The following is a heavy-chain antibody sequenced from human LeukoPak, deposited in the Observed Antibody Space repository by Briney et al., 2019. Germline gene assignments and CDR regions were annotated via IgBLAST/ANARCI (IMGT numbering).Heavy chain of an antibody. CDR3: ARGEGSSWYAWFDS. V-gene: IGHV1-8*01. J-gene: IGHJ5*01. D-gene: IGHD6-13*01. Sequence: ASVKVSCKASGYTFTSYDIKWVRQATGQGLEWMGWMNPNSGNTGYAQKFQGRVTMTRNTSITTAYMELSSLRSEDTAVYYCARGEGSSWYAWFDSWGQGTPVTVSS. CDR1: GYTFTSYD. CDR2: MNPNSGNT.